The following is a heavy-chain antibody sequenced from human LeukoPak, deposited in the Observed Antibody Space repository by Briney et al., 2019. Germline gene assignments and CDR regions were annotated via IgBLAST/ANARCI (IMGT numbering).Heavy chain of an antibody. Sequence: GRSLRLSCAASGFTFSSYAMHWVRQAPGKGLEWVAVISYDGSNKYYADSVKGRFTISGDNSKNTLYLQMNSLRAEDTAVYYCARDIRETLRIAVAGEGAFDIWGQGTMVTVSS. CDR3: ARDIRETLRIAVAGEGAFDI. D-gene: IGHD6-19*01. J-gene: IGHJ3*02. CDR2: ISYDGSNK. V-gene: IGHV3-30*04. CDR1: GFTFSSYA.